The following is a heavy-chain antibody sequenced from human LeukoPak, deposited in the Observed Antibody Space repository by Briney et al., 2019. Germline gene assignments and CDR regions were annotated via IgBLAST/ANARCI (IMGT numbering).Heavy chain of an antibody. CDR1: GGSFSGYY. CDR2: INHSGST. J-gene: IGHJ4*02. V-gene: IGHV4-34*01. Sequence: SETLSLTCAVYGGSFSGYYWSWIRQPPGKGLEWIGEINHSGSTNYNPSLKSRVTISVDTSKNQFSLKLSSVTAADTAVYYCARHARYYYDSSGYYSLPEYFDYWGQGTLVTVSS. CDR3: ARHARYYYDSSGYYSLPEYFDY. D-gene: IGHD3-22*01.